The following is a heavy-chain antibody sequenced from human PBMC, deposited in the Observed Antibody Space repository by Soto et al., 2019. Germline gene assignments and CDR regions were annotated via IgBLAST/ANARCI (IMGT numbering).Heavy chain of an antibody. CDR2: IKQDGSVM. V-gene: IGHV3-7*01. D-gene: IGHD2-2*01. Sequence: GGSLRLSCAASGFPFSNYWMSWVRQAPGKGLEWVANIKQDGSVMNYVDSVKGRFTISRDNAKNSLYLQMNSLRAEDTAVYYCARYCISTNCYVVLDYWGRGTLVTVS. CDR1: GFPFSNYW. CDR3: ARYCISTNCYVVLDY. J-gene: IGHJ4*02.